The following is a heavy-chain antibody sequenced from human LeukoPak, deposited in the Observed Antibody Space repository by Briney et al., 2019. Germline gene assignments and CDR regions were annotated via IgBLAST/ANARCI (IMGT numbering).Heavy chain of an antibody. J-gene: IGHJ5*02. CDR2: IKQDGSEK. Sequence: GGSLRLSCAASGFTFSSHWMSWVRQAPGKGLEWVASIKQDGSEKYCVDSVKGRFTISRDNANNSPYLQMNSLRADDTAVYYCARDIGLRKAAPPGWFDPWGQGALVTVSS. V-gene: IGHV3-7*01. CDR1: GFTFSSHW. D-gene: IGHD6-6*01. CDR3: ARDIGLRKAAPPGWFDP.